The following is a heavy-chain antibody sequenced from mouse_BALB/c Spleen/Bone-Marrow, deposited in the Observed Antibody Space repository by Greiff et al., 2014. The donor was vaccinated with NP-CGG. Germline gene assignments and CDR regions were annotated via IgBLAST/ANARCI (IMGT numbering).Heavy chain of an antibody. CDR3: ARYYYGSSYEYFDV. V-gene: IGHV1-87*01. CDR1: GYTFTSYW. Sequence: VQLQQSGAELARPGASVKLSCKASGYTFTSYWMQWVKQRPGQGLEWIGAIYPGDGDTRYTQKFKGKATLTADKSSSTAHMQLSSLASEDSAVYYCARYYYGSSYEYFDVWGAGTTVTVSS. J-gene: IGHJ1*01. D-gene: IGHD1-1*01. CDR2: IYPGDGDT.